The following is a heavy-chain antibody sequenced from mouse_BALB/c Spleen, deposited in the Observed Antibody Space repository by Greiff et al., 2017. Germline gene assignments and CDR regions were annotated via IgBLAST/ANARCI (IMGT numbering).Heavy chain of an antibody. CDR1: GFTFSSFG. CDR2: ISSGSSTI. V-gene: IGHV5-17*02. CDR3: ARSGELAWFAY. J-gene: IGHJ3*01. Sequence: EVKLVESGGGLVQPGGSRKLSCAASGFTFSSFGMHWVRQAPEKGLEWVAYISSGSSTIYYADTVKGRFTISRDNPKNTLFLQMTSLRSEDTAMYYCARSGELAWFAYWGQGTLVTVSA. D-gene: IGHD4-1*01.